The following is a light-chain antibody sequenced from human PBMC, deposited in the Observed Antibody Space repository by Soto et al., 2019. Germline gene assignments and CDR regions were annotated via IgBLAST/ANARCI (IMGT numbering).Light chain of an antibody. J-gene: IGKJ4*01. CDR3: QHGYSTPLT. Sequence: DFQLTQSPASLSASVGDRVTITCRSSQSISTNLQWYQQKPGKAPNLLIYAASTLQSGVPSRFSGSGSGTDFTLTISSLQPEDFATYFCQHGYSTPLTFGEGTKVDIK. V-gene: IGKV1-39*01. CDR1: QSISTN. CDR2: AAS.